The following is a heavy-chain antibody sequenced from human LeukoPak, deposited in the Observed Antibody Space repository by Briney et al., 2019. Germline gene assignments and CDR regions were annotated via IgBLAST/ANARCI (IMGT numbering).Heavy chain of an antibody. J-gene: IGHJ4*02. V-gene: IGHV4-38-2*02. CDR1: GSSINSVYS. CDR2: IYHNGNT. D-gene: IGHD3-22*01. CDR3: ASYKTYYDSSGNPFDY. Sequence: PSETLSLTCTVFGSSINSVYSWGWIRQPPGKGLEWIGSIYHNGNTYYNSSLRSRVTISVHTSENQFSLKLSSVTAADTAVYYCASYKTYYDSSGNPFDYWGQGTLVTVSS.